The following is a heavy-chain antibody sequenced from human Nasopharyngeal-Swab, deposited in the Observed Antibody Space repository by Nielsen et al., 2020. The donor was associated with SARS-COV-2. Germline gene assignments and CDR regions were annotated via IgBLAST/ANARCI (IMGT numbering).Heavy chain of an antibody. J-gene: IGHJ4*02. D-gene: IGHD4-17*01. CDR3: ARDPYGDGSNDY. Sequence: ASVKVSCKTSGYTFSSYYVHWVQQAPGQGLEWMAIINPSGGTTGYAQKFQGRVTLTRDTSTSTVYMELSSLRSEDTAVYYCARDPYGDGSNDYWGQGTLVTVSS. CDR2: INPSGGTT. V-gene: IGHV1-46*01. CDR1: GYTFSSYY.